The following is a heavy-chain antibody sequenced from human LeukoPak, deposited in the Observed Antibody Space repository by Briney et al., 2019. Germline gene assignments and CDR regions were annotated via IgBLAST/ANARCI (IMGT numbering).Heavy chain of an antibody. CDR1: GGSISSSSYY. CDR3: ARSTRDGYKPYYFDY. CDR2: IYYSGSN. J-gene: IGHJ4*02. V-gene: IGHV4-39*01. D-gene: IGHD5-24*01. Sequence: PSETLSLTCTVSGGSISSSSYYWGWIRQPRGKGLEWIGCIYYSGSNDYNPPLKRRVTISVDTSKKQCSLKLSSVTAPDTAVYYCARSTRDGYKPYYFDYWAQGTLVTVSS.